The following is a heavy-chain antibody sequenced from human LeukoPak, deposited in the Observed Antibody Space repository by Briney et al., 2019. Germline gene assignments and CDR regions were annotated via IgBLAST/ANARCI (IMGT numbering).Heavy chain of an antibody. CDR1: GGSISSYY. V-gene: IGHV4-59*01. J-gene: IGHJ3*02. Sequence: SETLSLTCTVSGGSISSYYWSWIWQPPGKGLEWIGYIYYSGSTNYNPSLKSRVTISVDTSKNQFSLKLSSVTAADTAVYYCARDRSLKGSHYDFWSGYYKEDAFDIWGQGTMVTVSS. CDR2: IYYSGST. CDR3: ARDRSLKGSHYDFWSGYYKEDAFDI. D-gene: IGHD3-3*01.